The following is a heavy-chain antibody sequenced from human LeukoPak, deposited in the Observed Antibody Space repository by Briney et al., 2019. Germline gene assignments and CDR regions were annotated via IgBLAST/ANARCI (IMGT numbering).Heavy chain of an antibody. V-gene: IGHV3-23*01. D-gene: IGHD2-15*01. J-gene: IGHJ3*02. Sequence: PGGSLRLSCAASGCTFSGYAMTWVRQAPGKGLGWVSAISGSGGSTYYADSVKGRFTISRDNSKNTLYLQMNSLSAEAAAVYYCAKRVVAATLRAFDIWGQGTMVTVSS. CDR3: AKRVVAATLRAFDI. CDR1: GCTFSGYA. CDR2: ISGSGGST.